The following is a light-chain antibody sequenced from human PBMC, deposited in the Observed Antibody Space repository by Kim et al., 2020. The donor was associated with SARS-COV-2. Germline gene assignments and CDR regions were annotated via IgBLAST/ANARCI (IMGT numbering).Light chain of an antibody. J-gene: IGKJ4*01. CDR3: QQRSNWVT. CDR2: DTS. V-gene: IGKV3-11*01. CDR1: QSVSSY. Sequence: SLSPGERATLSCRASQSVSSYLAWYQQNPGQAPRLLIYDTSNRATGIPARFSASRSGTDFTLTISSLEPEDFAVYYCQQRSNWVTFGGGTKVDIK.